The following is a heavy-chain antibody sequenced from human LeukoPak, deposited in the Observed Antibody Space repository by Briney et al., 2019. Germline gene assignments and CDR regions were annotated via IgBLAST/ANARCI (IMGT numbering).Heavy chain of an antibody. D-gene: IGHD4-17*01. CDR2: VYPDDSDT. J-gene: IGHJ4*02. V-gene: IGHV5-51*01. CDR3: ARHNGDYGLDY. CDR1: GYRFTSYW. Sequence: GGSLKISCKASGYRFTSYWIGWVRQMPGKGLGWMGIVYPDDSDTRYSPSFQGQVTISADKSINTAYLQWSSLEASDTAMYYCARHNGDYGLDYWGQGTLVTVSS.